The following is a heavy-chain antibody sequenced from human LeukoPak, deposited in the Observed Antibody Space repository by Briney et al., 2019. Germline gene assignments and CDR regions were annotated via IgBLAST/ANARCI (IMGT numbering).Heavy chain of an antibody. CDR1: GYTFTDYY. CDR2: IIPIFGTA. CDR3: ARVYDGAYYFDY. Sequence: SVKVSCKASGYTFTDYYVHWVRQAPGQGLEWMGGIIPIFGTANYAQKFQGRVTITADESTSTAYMELSSLRSEDTAVYYCARVYDGAYYFDYWGQGTLVTVSS. V-gene: IGHV1-69*13. D-gene: IGHD4-17*01. J-gene: IGHJ4*02.